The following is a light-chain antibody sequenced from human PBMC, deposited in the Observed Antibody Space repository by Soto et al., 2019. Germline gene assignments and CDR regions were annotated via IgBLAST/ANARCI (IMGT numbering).Light chain of an antibody. CDR3: QQRSNWPIT. CDR1: QSVSSY. CDR2: DAS. J-gene: IGKJ5*01. V-gene: IGKV3-11*01. Sequence: EIVVTQSPSTLSLSPGERATLSRRASQSVSSYLAWYQQKPGQAPRLLIYDASNRATGIPARFSGSGSGTDFTLTISSLEPEDFAVYYCQQRSNWPITFGQGTRLEIK.